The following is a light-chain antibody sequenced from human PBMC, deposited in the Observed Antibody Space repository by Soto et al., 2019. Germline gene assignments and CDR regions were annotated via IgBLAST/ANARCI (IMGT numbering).Light chain of an antibody. J-gene: IGKJ5*01. CDR3: QQYGDSPRT. CDR2: DAF. V-gene: IGKV3-20*01. Sequence: EIVLTQSPGTLSLSPGEIATLSCRASRGLDSGQLAWYQQKVGRAPRLLIHDAFMRATGIPDRFSGSGSGTDFTLTIARLEPEDFAVYYCQQYGDSPRTFGQGTRLEIK. CDR1: RGLDSGQ.